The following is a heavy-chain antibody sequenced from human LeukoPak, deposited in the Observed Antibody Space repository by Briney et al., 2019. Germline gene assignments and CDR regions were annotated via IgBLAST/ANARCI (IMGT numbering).Heavy chain of an antibody. V-gene: IGHV1-2*06. D-gene: IGHD4-17*01. CDR1: GYTFTGYY. CDR3: ATQRNDYGDYFDY. J-gene: IGHJ4*02. Sequence: GASVKVSCKASGYTFTGYYMHWVRQAPGQGLEWMGRINPNSGGTNYAQKFQGRVTMTRDTSISTAYKELSSLRSDDTAVYYCATQRNDYGDYFDYWGQGTLVTVSS. CDR2: INPNSGGT.